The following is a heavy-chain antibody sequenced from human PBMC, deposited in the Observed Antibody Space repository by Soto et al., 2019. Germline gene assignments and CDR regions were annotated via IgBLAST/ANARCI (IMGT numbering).Heavy chain of an antibody. CDR3: ARDSGDSSGYRDY. CDR2: ISSSSSYT. CDR1: GFTFSDYY. V-gene: IGHV3-11*05. J-gene: IGHJ4*02. D-gene: IGHD3-22*01. Sequence: QVQLVESGGGLVKPGGSLRLSCAASGFTFSDYYMSWIHQAPGKGLEWVSYISSSSSYTNYADSVKGRFTISRDNAKNSLYLQMNSLRAEDTAVYYCARDSGDSSGYRDYWGQGTLVTVSS.